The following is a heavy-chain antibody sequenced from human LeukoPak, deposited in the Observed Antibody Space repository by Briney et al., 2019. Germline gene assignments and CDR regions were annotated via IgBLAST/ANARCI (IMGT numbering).Heavy chain of an antibody. D-gene: IGHD2-21*01. Sequence: PGGSLRLSCAASGFTVSSYWMHWVRQVPGKGLVWVSRINSDGSSTSYADSVKGRFTISRDNAKNTLYLQMNRLRPEDAAVYYCAKAPVTTCRGAYCYPFDYWGQGTLVTVSS. J-gene: IGHJ4*02. CDR2: INSDGSST. CDR3: AKAPVTTCRGAYCYPFDY. V-gene: IGHV3-74*01. CDR1: GFTVSSYW.